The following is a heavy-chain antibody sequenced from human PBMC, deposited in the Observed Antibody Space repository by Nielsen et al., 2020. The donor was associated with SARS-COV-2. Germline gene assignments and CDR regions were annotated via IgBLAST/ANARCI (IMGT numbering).Heavy chain of an antibody. V-gene: IGHV4-61*08. Sequence: SETLSLTCTVAGGSISSGGYYWSWIRQHPGKGLEWIGYIYYSGSTNYNPSLKSRVTISVDTSKNQFSLKLSSVTAADTAVYYCARAQLVGVTVGAFDIWGQGTMVTVSS. CDR3: ARAQLVGVTVGAFDI. CDR2: IYYSGST. J-gene: IGHJ3*02. CDR1: GGSISSGGYY. D-gene: IGHD1-26*01.